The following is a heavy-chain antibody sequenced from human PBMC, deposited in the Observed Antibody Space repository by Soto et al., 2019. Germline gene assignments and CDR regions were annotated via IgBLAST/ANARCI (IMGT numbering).Heavy chain of an antibody. Sequence: PGGSLRLSCAASGFTFTRYSMNWVRQAPGKGLEWVSSISSTTNYIYYADSMKGRFTVSRDNAKNSVYLEMNSLSAEDTAVYYCARGYYYDSSGYYYPFDYWGQGTLVTVSS. CDR3: ARGYYYDSSGYYYPFDY. V-gene: IGHV3-21*01. CDR1: GFTFTRYS. D-gene: IGHD3-22*01. J-gene: IGHJ4*02. CDR2: ISSTTNYI.